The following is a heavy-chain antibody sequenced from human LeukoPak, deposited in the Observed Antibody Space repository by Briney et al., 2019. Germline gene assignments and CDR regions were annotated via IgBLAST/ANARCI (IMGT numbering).Heavy chain of an antibody. CDR3: ARAPSEIGGYYPEYFRH. J-gene: IGHJ1*01. CDR1: GFTFSTYW. V-gene: IGHV3-74*01. D-gene: IGHD3-22*01. Sequence: PGGSLRLYCAASGFTFSTYWMHWVRHATGKGLVWVSRIKSDGGTNYADFVKGRFTISRDNAKKTVSLQMNSLRPEDTGVYYCARAPSEIGGYYPEYFRHWGQGTLVTVSS. CDR2: IKSDGGT.